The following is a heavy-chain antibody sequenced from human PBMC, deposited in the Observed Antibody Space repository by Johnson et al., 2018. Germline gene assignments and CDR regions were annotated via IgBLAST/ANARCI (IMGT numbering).Heavy chain of an antibody. J-gene: IGHJ6*02. CDR2: IIPIFGTA. CDR1: GGTFSSYA. CDR3: ARGLNYAILTGYRYYGMDV. Sequence: QVQLVESGAEVKKPGSSVKVSCKASGGTFSSYAISWVRQAPGQGLEWMGGIIPIFGTANYAQKFQGRVTLTADESTSPAYMELSSLRSEDTAVYYCARGLNYAILTGYRYYGMDVWGQGTTVTVSS. V-gene: IGHV1-69*01. D-gene: IGHD3-9*01.